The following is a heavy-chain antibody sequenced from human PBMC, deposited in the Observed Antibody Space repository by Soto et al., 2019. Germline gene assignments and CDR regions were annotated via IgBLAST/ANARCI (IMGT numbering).Heavy chain of an antibody. V-gene: IGHV3-23*01. Sequence: GGSLRLSCAASGFTFSSYAMSWVRQAPGKGLEWVSAISGSGGSTYYADSVKGRFTISRDNSKNTLYLQMNSLRAEDTAVYYCAKEGEQLVPGYYYGMDVWGQRTTVTVSS. CDR3: AKEGEQLVPGYYYGMDV. J-gene: IGHJ6*02. CDR1: GFTFSSYA. CDR2: ISGSGGST. D-gene: IGHD6-6*01.